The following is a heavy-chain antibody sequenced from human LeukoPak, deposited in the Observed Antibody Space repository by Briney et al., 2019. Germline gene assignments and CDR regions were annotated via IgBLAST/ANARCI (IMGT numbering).Heavy chain of an antibody. J-gene: IGHJ5*02. CDR2: IHSSGTT. Sequence: PSETLSLTCTVSGVSITSGGFFWSWIRHLPGKGLEWIGNIHSSGTTYYNPSLKSRITISIHTSKNQFSLKLNSVTAADTAVYYCARGSPDPLATVTPRWFDPWGQGTLVTVSS. CDR3: ARGSPDPLATVTPRWFDP. CDR1: GVSITSGGFF. D-gene: IGHD4-17*01. V-gene: IGHV4-31*03.